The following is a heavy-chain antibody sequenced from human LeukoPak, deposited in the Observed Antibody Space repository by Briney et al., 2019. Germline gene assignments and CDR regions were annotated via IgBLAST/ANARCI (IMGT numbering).Heavy chain of an antibody. CDR1: GHTFTGYY. CDR2: INPNSGGT. D-gene: IGHD6-13*01. J-gene: IGHJ5*02. V-gene: IGHV1-2*02. CDR3: ARGLDSSSWYEWFDT. Sequence: GASVKVFCKASGHTFTGYYMHWVRQAPGQGFEWMAWINPNSGGTNYTQKFQGRVTMTRDTSISTAYMELSRLRSDDTAVYYCARGLDSSSWYEWFDTWGQGTLVTVSS.